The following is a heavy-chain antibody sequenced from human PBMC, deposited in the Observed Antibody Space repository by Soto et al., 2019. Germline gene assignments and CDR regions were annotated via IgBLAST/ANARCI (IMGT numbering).Heavy chain of an antibody. Sequence: QVQLVESGGGVVQPGRSLRLSCAASGFTFSAYGIHWVRQAPGTGLEWVAVISYDGGTTYYADSVKGRFTISRDNSKNMLYLQMNSLRAEDTAVYYCAKDFRARIWSYGLDAFDIWGQGTMVTVSS. J-gene: IGHJ3*02. CDR3: AKDFRARIWSYGLDAFDI. D-gene: IGHD5-18*01. CDR1: GFTFSAYG. V-gene: IGHV3-30*18. CDR2: ISYDGGTT.